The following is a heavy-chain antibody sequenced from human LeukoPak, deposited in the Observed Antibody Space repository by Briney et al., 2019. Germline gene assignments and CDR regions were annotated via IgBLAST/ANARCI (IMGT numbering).Heavy chain of an antibody. J-gene: IGHJ3*02. D-gene: IGHD1-1*01. CDR3: ARELLERLRGAFDI. Sequence: GGPLRLSCAASGFXFSSFRINWFGQAPGRGLDGVSYISSGSGTIYYADSVKGRFTISRDNAKNSLYLQMNSLRDEDTAVYYCARELLERLRGAFDIWGQGTLVTVSS. V-gene: IGHV3-48*02. CDR2: ISSGSGTI. CDR1: GFXFSSFR.